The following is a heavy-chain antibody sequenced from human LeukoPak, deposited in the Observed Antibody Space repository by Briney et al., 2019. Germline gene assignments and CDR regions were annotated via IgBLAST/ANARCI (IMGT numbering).Heavy chain of an antibody. J-gene: IGHJ4*02. CDR3: ARDPYYDFWSFDY. CDR1: GGSISSSSYY. Sequence: SETLSLTCTVSGGSISSSSYYWGWIRQPPGKGLEWIGSIYYSGSTYYNPSLKSRVTISVDTSKNQFSLKLSSVTAADTAVYYCARDPYYDFWSFDYWGQGTLVTVSS. CDR2: IYYSGST. V-gene: IGHV4-39*02. D-gene: IGHD3-3*01.